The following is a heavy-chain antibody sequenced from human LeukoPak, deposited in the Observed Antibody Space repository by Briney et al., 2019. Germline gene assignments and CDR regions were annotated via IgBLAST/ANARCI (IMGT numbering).Heavy chain of an antibody. CDR2: INHSGST. CDR1: GGSISGYY. Sequence: SETLSLTCTVSGGSISGYYWSWIRQPPGKGLEWIGEINHSGSTNYNPSLKSRVTISVDTSKNQFSLKLSSVTAADTAVYYCARDQGYVVPFDYWGQGTLVTVSS. CDR3: ARDQGYVVPFDY. J-gene: IGHJ4*02. V-gene: IGHV4-34*01. D-gene: IGHD2-8*01.